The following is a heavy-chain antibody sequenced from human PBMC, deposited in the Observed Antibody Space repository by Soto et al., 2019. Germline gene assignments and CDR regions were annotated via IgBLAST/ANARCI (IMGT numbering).Heavy chain of an antibody. Sequence: QLQLQVCGSGLVKPSQTLSLTCVVSGGSINSGGYSWSWYRQPPGKGLGWIGYIYHSGSTYYNPSLKSRVAISVDRSKNQFSLKLSSVTAADTAVYYCARVPDYWGQGALVTVSS. CDR3: ARVPDY. V-gene: IGHV4-30-2*01. J-gene: IGHJ4*02. CDR1: GGSINSGGYS. CDR2: IYHSGST.